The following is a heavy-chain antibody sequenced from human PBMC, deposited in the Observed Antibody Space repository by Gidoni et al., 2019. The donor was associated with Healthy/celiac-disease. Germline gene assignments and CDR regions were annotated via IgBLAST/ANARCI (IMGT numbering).Heavy chain of an antibody. Sequence: EVQMVESGGGLVQPGRSLRLSCAASGLTLISYWMHCVRQAPGKGLVWGSRIISDGSSTSYADSVKCRFTISRDNAKNTLYLQMNSLRAEDTAVYYCATVVVVAATSVRAFDIWGQGTMVTVSS. J-gene: IGHJ3*02. CDR1: GLTLISYW. V-gene: IGHV3-74*01. CDR3: ATVVVVAATSVRAFDI. CDR2: IISDGSST. D-gene: IGHD2-15*01.